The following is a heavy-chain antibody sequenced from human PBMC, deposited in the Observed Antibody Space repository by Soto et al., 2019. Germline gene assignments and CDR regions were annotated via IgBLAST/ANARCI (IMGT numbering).Heavy chain of an antibody. CDR3: APDRQLILDY. J-gene: IGHJ4*01. Sequence: GGSLRLPCAASGFTLSSYAMSLVRQAPGKGLEWVSGIGSSDGSTSYADSVKGQFTISRDNSKKTVYLQMNSLRTEDTSVYYCAPDRQLILDYRGQGTVVTVSS. CDR2: IGSSDGST. V-gene: IGHV3-23*01. D-gene: IGHD6-13*01. CDR1: GFTLSSYA.